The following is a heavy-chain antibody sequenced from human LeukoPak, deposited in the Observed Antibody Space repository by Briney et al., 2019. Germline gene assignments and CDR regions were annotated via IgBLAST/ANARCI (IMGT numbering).Heavy chain of an antibody. CDR3: ARGTAVAAFGAFDI. CDR2: ISYDGSNK. CDR1: GFTFSSYA. V-gene: IGHV3-30-3*01. J-gene: IGHJ3*02. D-gene: IGHD6-19*01. Sequence: GGSLRLSCAASGFTFSSYAMHWVRQAPGKGLEWVAVISYDGSNKYYADSVKGRFTISRDNSKNTLYLQMNSLRAEDTAVYYCARGTAVAAFGAFDIWGQGTMVTVSS.